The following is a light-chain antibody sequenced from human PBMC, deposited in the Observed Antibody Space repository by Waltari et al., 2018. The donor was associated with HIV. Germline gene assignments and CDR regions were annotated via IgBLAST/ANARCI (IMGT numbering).Light chain of an antibody. J-gene: IGLJ2*01. V-gene: IGLV1-40*01. Sequence: QSMLTQPPSVSGAPGQRVTISCAGSSSTIGADYDVHWYQQIPGTAPKLLFSGNKNRPSGVPDRFSASKSGTSASLTISGLQAEDEADYFCQSYDISLSASVVFGGGTRLTVL. CDR3: QSYDISLSASVV. CDR2: GNK. CDR1: SSTIGADYD.